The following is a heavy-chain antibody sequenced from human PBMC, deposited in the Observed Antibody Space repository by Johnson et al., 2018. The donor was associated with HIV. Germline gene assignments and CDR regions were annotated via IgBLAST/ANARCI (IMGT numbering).Heavy chain of an antibody. CDR2: ISYDGGSK. CDR1: GFTFSSYW. J-gene: IGHJ3*02. D-gene: IGHD4-23*01. V-gene: IGHV3-30*18. CDR3: AKSPAKDHGGNSGAFDI. Sequence: QVQLVESGGGLVQPGGSLRLSCAASGFTFSSYWMHWVRQAPGKGLEWVAIISYDGGSKYYADSVKGRFTVSRDNSKNTLYLQMNSLRAEDTAVYYCAKSPAKDHGGNSGAFDIWGQGTIVTVSS.